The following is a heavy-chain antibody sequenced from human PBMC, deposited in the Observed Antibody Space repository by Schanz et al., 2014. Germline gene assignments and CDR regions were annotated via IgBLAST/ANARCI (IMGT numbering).Heavy chain of an antibody. CDR1: GGTFSTYT. V-gene: IGHV1-69*02. CDR2: IIPILGIA. CDR3: ASSGAGYSSSWDFDN. J-gene: IGHJ4*02. Sequence: QVQLVQSGAEVKKPGSSMKVSCKASGGTFSTYTISWVRQAPGQGLEWMGRIIPILGIANYAQKFQGRVTITADKSTFTAYMDVSSLRSEDTAVYYCASSGAGYSSSWDFDNWGQGALVTVSA. D-gene: IGHD6-13*01.